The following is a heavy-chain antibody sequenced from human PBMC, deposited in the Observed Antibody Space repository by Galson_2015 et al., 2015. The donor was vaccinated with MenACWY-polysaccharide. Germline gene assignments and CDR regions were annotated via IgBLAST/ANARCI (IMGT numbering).Heavy chain of an antibody. CDR1: GFTFSAYT. J-gene: IGHJ4*02. V-gene: IGHV3-23*01. D-gene: IGHD6-19*01. Sequence: SLRLSCAASGFTFSAYTMSWIRQAPGKGLEWVTVISIDGRNTYYADSVKGRFTISRDNSKNTLFLQMNGLTAEDTAVYYCVKAHETSGWNRGPGYWGQGTLVTVSS. CDR3: VKAHETSGWNRGPGY. CDR2: ISIDGRNT.